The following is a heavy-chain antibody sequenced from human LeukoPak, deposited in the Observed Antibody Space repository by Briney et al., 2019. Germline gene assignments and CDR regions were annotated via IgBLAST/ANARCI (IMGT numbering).Heavy chain of an antibody. J-gene: IGHJ4*02. CDR3: AKTKTTVVTPGY. CDR2: ISASGGST. V-gene: IGHV3-23*01. D-gene: IGHD4-23*01. CDR1: GFTFSSSA. Sequence: GGSLRLSCAASGFTFSSSAMSWVRQVPGKGLEWVSGISASGGSTYYADSVRGRFTISRDNSKNTLYLQMNSLRAEDTAVYYCAKTKTTVVTPGYWGQGTLVTVSS.